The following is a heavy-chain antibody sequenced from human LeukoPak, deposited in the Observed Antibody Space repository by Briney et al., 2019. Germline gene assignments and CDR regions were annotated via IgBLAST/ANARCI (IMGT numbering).Heavy chain of an antibody. V-gene: IGHV3-30*01. CDR3: ARNKGGGPISRYFDY. CDR2: ISYDGSNK. CDR1: GFTFSSYA. Sequence: GGSLRLSCAASGFTFSSYAMHWVRQAPGKGLEWVAVISYDGSNKYYADSVKGRFTISRDNSKNTLYLQMNSLRAEDTAVYYCARNKGGGPISRYFDYWGQGTLVTVSS. D-gene: IGHD1-26*01. J-gene: IGHJ4*02.